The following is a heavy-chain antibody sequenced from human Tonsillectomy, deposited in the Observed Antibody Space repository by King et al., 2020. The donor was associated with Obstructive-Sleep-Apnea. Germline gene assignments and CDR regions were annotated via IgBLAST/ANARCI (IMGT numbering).Heavy chain of an antibody. CDR3: ARDGEQLAYFAY. Sequence: VQLVESGGGLVTPGGSLRLSCAASGFTFSNYTMNWVRQAPGKGLEWVSSIGGAGTYIYYADSLKGRFTISRDNAKSSLYLQMNSLRAEDTAVYYCARDGEQLAYFAYWGQGSLVTVSS. J-gene: IGHJ4*02. CDR2: IGGAGTYI. CDR1: GFTFSNYT. V-gene: IGHV3-21*01. D-gene: IGHD6-6*01.